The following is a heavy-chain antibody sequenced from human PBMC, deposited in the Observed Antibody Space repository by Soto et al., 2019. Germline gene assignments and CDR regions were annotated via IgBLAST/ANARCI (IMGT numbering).Heavy chain of an antibody. Sequence: GGSLRLSCAASGFTFSSYSMNWVRQAPGKGLEWVSSISSSSSYIYYADSVKGRFTISRDNAKNSLYLQMNSLRAEDTAVYYCARDLPYYGDYVGFDYWGQGTLVTVS. CDR1: GFTFSSYS. J-gene: IGHJ4*02. D-gene: IGHD4-17*01. V-gene: IGHV3-21*01. CDR3: ARDLPYYGDYVGFDY. CDR2: ISSSSSYI.